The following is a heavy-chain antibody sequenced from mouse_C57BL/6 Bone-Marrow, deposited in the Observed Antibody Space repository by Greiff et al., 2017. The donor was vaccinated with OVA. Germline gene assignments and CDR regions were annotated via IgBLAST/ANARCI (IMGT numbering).Heavy chain of an antibody. V-gene: IGHV14-4*01. J-gene: IGHJ4*01. Sequence: VQLQQSGAELVRPGASVKLSCTASGFNIKDDYMHWVKQRPEQGLEWIGWIDPENGDTEYASKFQGKATITADTSSNTAYLQLSSLTSEGTAVYDCASRTGTMGFYYAMDYWGQGTSVTVSS. CDR1: GFNIKDDY. CDR2: IDPENGDT. CDR3: ASRTGTMGFYYAMDY. D-gene: IGHD4-1*01.